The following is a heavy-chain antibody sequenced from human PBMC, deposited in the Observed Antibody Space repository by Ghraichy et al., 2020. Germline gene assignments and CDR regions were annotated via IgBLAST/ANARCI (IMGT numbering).Heavy chain of an antibody. D-gene: IGHD6-13*01. CDR1: GFSFSSYA. J-gene: IGHJ4*02. Sequence: GGSLRLSCTASGFSFSSYAMHWVRQAPGKGLEWVTVISYDGSNKYYADSVKGRFTISRDNSKNTLYLQMNSLRAEDTAVYYCARSEGSSWSPEDYWGQGTLVTVSS. V-gene: IGHV3-30-3*01. CDR3: ARSEGSSWSPEDY. CDR2: ISYDGSNK.